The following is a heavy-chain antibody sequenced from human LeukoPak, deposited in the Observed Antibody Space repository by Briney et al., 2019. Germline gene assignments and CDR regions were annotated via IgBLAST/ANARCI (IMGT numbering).Heavy chain of an antibody. CDR2: IYTSGST. D-gene: IGHD6-19*01. J-gene: IGHJ4*02. V-gene: IGHV4-61*02. Sequence: SETLSLTCTVSGGSISSGSYYWSWIRQPAGKGLEWIGRIYTSGSTSYNPSLKSRVTISVDTSKNQFSLKLSSVTAADTAVYYCARARLALDYWGQGTLVTASS. CDR1: GGSISSGSYY. CDR3: ARARLALDY.